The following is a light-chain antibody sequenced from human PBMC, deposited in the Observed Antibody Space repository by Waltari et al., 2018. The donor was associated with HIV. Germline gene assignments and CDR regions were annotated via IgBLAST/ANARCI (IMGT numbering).Light chain of an antibody. CDR1: NSNVGISY. V-gene: IGLV1-47*01. CDR3: AAWDYSLSGWV. J-gene: IGLJ3*02. Sequence: QSVLTQPPSASGTPGQRVTISCSVSNSNVGISYVYWYQQRPGTTPKLVIYGINQRPSGVPDRFSGSKSGTSVSLVISGIRSEDEADYYCAAWDYSLSGWVFGGGTKLTVL. CDR2: GIN.